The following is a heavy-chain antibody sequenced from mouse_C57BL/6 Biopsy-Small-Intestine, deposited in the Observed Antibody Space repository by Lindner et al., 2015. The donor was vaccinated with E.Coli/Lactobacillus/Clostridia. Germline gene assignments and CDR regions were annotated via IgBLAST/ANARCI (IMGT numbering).Heavy chain of an antibody. Sequence: VQLQESGAELARPGASVKLSCKASGHTFTSYGIGWVKQRTGQGLEWIGRIYPGDGDTNYNGKFKGKATLTADKSSSTAYMQLSSLTSEDSAVYFCAREATVASKDYYAMDYWGQGTSVTVSS. CDR2: IYPGDGDT. CDR3: AREATVASKDYYAMDY. J-gene: IGHJ4*01. D-gene: IGHD1-1*01. V-gene: IGHV1-81*01. CDR1: GHTFTSYG.